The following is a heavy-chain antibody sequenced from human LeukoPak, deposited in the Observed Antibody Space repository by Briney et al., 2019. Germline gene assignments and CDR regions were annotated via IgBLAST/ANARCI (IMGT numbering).Heavy chain of an antibody. J-gene: IGHJ4*02. CDR1: GFTFSSYE. D-gene: IGHD4-23*01. CDR3: ATSDYGGKGSLYY. CDR2: ISSSGSTI. V-gene: IGHV3-48*03. Sequence: GGSLRLSCAASGFTFSSYEMNWVRQAPGKGLEWVSYISSSGSTIYYADSVKGRFTISRDNAKNSLYLQMNSLRAEDTAVYYCATSDYGGKGSLYYWGQGTLVTVSS.